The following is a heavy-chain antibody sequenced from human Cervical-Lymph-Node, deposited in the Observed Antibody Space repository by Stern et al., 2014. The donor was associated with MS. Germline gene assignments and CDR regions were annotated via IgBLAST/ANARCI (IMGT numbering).Heavy chain of an antibody. CDR1: GGPFSSYA. J-gene: IGHJ4*02. D-gene: IGHD3-16*01. CDR2: IIPIFGTA. CDR3: AREGLPLRGDVSY. Sequence: VQLVDSGAEVKKPGSSGKGSCKASGGPFSSYAIRWVRQAPGQGLEWMGGIIPIFGTANYAQKFQGRVTITADESTSTAYMELSSLRSEDTAVYYCAREGLPLRGDVSYWGQGTLVTVSS. V-gene: IGHV1-69*01.